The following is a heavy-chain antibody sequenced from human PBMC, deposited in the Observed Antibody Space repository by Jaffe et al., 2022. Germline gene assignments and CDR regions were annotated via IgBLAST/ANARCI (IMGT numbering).Heavy chain of an antibody. CDR2: IYHSGST. CDR3: ARHPGEKIAPLSWFDP. J-gene: IGHJ5*02. CDR1: GYSISSGYY. D-gene: IGHD6-13*01. Sequence: QVQLQESGPGLVKPSETLSLTCAVSGYSISSGYYWGWIRQPPGKGLEWIGSIYHSGSTYYNPSLKSRVTISVDTSKNQFSLKLSSVTAADTAVYYCARHPGEKIAPLSWFDPWGQGTLVTVSS. V-gene: IGHV4-38-2*01.